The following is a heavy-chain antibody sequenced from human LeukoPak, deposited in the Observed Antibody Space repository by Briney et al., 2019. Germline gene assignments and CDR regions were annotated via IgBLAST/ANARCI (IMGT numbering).Heavy chain of an antibody. V-gene: IGHV3-21*01. D-gene: IGHD3-10*02. CDR2: ISSSSSYI. Sequence: GGSLRLSCAASGFTFSSYSMNWVRQTPGKGLEWVSSISSSSSYIYYADSVKGRFTISRDNARNSLYLQMNSLRVEDTAVYYCAELGITMIGGVWGKGTTVTISS. J-gene: IGHJ6*04. CDR1: GFTFSSYS. CDR3: AELGITMIGGV.